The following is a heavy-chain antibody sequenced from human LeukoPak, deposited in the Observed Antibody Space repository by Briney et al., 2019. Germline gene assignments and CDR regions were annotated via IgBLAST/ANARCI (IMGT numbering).Heavy chain of an antibody. D-gene: IGHD2-15*01. Sequence: PGGSLRLSCAAPGFTFNTYAMSWVRETPGEGREWGAAISGSNPCTYHASSVRGRFTISRDNSKNTLHLQMNGLRAENAAIYYCAKASVGHCSGAFCYHFDSWGQGTLVTVSS. V-gene: IGHV3-23*01. CDR3: AKASVGHCSGAFCYHFDS. CDR1: GFTFNTYA. J-gene: IGHJ4*02. CDR2: ISGSNPCT.